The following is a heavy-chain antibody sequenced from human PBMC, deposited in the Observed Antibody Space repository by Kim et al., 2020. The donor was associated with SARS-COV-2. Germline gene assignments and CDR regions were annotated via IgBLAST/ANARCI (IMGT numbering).Heavy chain of an antibody. J-gene: IGHJ6*02. Sequence: SETLSLTCTVSGYSISSGYYWGWIRQPPGKGLEWIGSIYHSGSTYYNPSLKSRVTISVDTSKNQFSLKLSSVTAADTAVYYCARDPHGSGNNYGMDVWGQGTTVTVSS. CDR2: IYHSGST. D-gene: IGHD3-10*01. V-gene: IGHV4-38-2*02. CDR1: GYSISSGYY. CDR3: ARDPHGSGNNYGMDV.